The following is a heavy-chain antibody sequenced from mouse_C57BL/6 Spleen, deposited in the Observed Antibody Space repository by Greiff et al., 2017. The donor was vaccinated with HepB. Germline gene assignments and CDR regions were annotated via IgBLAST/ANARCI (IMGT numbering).Heavy chain of an antibody. CDR1: GYAFSSSW. V-gene: IGHV1-82*01. CDR2: IYPGDGDT. D-gene: IGHD1-1*01. Sequence: LVESGPELVKPGASVKISCKASGYAFSSSWMNWVKQRPGKGLEWIGRIYPGDGDTNYNGKFKGKATLTADKSSSTAYMQLSSLTSEDSAVYFCAREGSNNFDYWGQGTTLTVSS. J-gene: IGHJ2*01. CDR3: AREGSNNFDY.